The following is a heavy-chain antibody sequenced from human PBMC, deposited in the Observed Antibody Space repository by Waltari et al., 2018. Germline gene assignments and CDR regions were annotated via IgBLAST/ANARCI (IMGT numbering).Heavy chain of an antibody. J-gene: IGHJ4*02. CDR3: ARRGYCGIDCYSNYFDF. D-gene: IGHD2-21*01. Sequence: QVLLQQWGAGLLKPSETLSLTCAVYGGSFNFYYWSWIRPPPGGGLGWIGEITQSGNTNYNPSLKSRVSISVDTPNNQFSLKLTSVTAADTAAYYCARRGYCGIDCYSNYFDFWGQGTLVTVSS. CDR1: GGSFNFYY. V-gene: IGHV4-34*01. CDR2: ITQSGNT.